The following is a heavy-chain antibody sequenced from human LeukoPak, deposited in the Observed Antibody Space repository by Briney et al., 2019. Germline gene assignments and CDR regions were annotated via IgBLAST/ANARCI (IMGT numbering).Heavy chain of an antibody. CDR2: ISYDGSNK. Sequence: PGGSLRLSCAASGFTVSSNYISWVRQAPGKGLEWVAVISYDGSNKYYADSVKGRFTISRDNSKNTLYLQMNSLRAEDTAVYYCARGDYYGSGRDAFDIWGQGTMVTVSS. V-gene: IGHV3-30-3*01. D-gene: IGHD3-10*01. CDR1: GFTVSSNY. J-gene: IGHJ3*02. CDR3: ARGDYYGSGRDAFDI.